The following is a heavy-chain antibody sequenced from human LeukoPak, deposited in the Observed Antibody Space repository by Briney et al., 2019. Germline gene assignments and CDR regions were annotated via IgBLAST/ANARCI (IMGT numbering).Heavy chain of an antibody. CDR1: GFTFSNYG. V-gene: IGHV3-33*01. D-gene: IGHD6-13*01. CDR3: ARESAPATPGRLNY. CDR2: IWYDGSNK. Sequence: PGGSLRLSCEASGFTFSNYGMHWVRQAPGKGLEWVAIIWYDGSNKYYAESVKGRFTISKDNSKSTLYLQMNSLRAEDTAVYYCARESAPATPGRLNYWGQGTLVTVSS. J-gene: IGHJ4*02.